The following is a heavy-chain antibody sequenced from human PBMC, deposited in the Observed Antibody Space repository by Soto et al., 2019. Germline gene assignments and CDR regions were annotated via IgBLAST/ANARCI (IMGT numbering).Heavy chain of an antibody. D-gene: IGHD3-3*01. CDR2: IYPGDSDT. CDR3: GMDV. Sequence: PGESLKISCKGSGYSFTSYWIGWVRQMPGKGLEWMGIIYPGDSDTRYSPSFQGQVTISAEDTAVYYCARDRCYDFWSGSLSYYGMDVWGQGTTVTVSS. CDR1: GYSFTSYW. J-gene: IGHJ6*02. V-gene: IGHV5-51*01.